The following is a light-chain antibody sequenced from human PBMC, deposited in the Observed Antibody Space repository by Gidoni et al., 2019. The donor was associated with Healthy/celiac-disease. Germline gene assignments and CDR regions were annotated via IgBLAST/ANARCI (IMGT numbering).Light chain of an antibody. CDR2: GAS. Sequence: EIELTQSPGTLSLSPGERATLSCRASQSVSSSYLAWYQQKPGQAPRLLIHGASSRATGIPDRFSGSGSGTDFTLTISRLEPEDFAVYYCQQYGSSPTFGQGTKVEIK. CDR3: QQYGSSPT. J-gene: IGKJ1*01. V-gene: IGKV3-20*01. CDR1: QSVSSSY.